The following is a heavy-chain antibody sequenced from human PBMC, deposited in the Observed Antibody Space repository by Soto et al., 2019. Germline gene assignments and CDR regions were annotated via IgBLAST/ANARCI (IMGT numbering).Heavy chain of an antibody. Sequence: EVQLVESGGGLVKPGGSLRLSCVVSGFTFSSYSMNWVRQAPGKGLEWVSSISSGSNYTYYADSVKGRFTISRENAKNSVYLQMNSLRAEDTAWYYCARDFKESQYYYYCMDVWGKGTTVTVSS. CDR1: GFTFSSYS. CDR2: ISSGSNYT. J-gene: IGHJ6*03. CDR3: ARDFKESQYYYYCMDV. D-gene: IGHD3-10*01. V-gene: IGHV3-21*06.